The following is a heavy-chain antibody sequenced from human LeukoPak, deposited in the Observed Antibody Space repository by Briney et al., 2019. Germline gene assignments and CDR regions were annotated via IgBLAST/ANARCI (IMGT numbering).Heavy chain of an antibody. J-gene: IGHJ3*02. CDR2: ISSSSSYI. CDR3: ARAGYSSSSVGAFDI. D-gene: IGHD6-6*01. Sequence: GGSLRLSCAASGFTFSSYWMHWVRQAPGKGLEWVSSISSSSSYIYYADSVKGRFTISRDNAKNSLYLQMNSLRAEDTAVYYCARAGYSSSSVGAFDIWGQGTMVTVSS. CDR1: GFTFSSYW. V-gene: IGHV3-21*01.